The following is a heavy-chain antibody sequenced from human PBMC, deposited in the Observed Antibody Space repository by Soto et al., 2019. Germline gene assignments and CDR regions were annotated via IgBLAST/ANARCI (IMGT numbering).Heavy chain of an antibody. D-gene: IGHD6-19*01. J-gene: IGHJ1*01. V-gene: IGHV4-39*01. CDR3: AMEGGRAVAGTAVLQH. Sequence: SETLSLTCTVSGGSISSSSYYWGWIRQPPGKGLEWIGSIYYSGSTYYNPSLKSRVTISVDTSKNQFSLKLSSVTAADTAVYYCAMEGGRAVAGTAVLQHCGRGTLVLGSS. CDR2: IYYSGST. CDR1: GGSISSSSYY.